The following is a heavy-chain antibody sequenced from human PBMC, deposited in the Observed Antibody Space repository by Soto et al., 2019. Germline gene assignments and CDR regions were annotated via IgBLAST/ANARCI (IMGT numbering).Heavy chain of an antibody. CDR3: ARGNLSFDFDS. Sequence: QIQLVESGGDVVQPGRSLRLYCAASGFNFGFFGMHWVRQAPGKGLEWVAFISGDGINTHYADSVRGRFTLSRDYSKKTMYLQMDTLREDDTALYYCARGNLSFDFDSWGQGTLVTVSS. V-gene: IGHV3-30*03. CDR2: ISGDGINT. D-gene: IGHD3-10*01. J-gene: IGHJ4*02. CDR1: GFNFGFFG.